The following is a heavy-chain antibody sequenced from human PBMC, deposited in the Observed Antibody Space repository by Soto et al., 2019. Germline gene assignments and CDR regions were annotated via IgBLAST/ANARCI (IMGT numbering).Heavy chain of an antibody. J-gene: IGHJ6*02. Sequence: SCKASGYTFTSYAMHWVRQAPGKGLEWVSFISYDGSNKYYADSVKGRFTISRDNSKNTLYLQMNSLRAEDTAVYYCAKEYSDFLTAFYGPLNIYYYYSGMDVWGQGTTVTVSS. V-gene: IGHV3-30-3*02. CDR3: AKEYSDFLTAFYGPLNIYYYYSGMDV. CDR2: ISYDGSNK. D-gene: IGHD3-9*01. CDR1: GYTFTSYA.